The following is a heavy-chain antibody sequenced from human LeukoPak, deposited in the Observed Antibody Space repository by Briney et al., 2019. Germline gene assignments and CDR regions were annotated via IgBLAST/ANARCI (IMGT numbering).Heavy chain of an antibody. Sequence: ASVKVSCKASGYTFTSYDINWVRQATGQGLEWMGWMNPNSGNTGYAQKFQGRVTMTWNTSISTAYMELSSLRSEDTAVYYCARGRRYSSSSRDREDVWGKGTTVTVSS. CDR1: GYTFTSYD. CDR3: ARGRRYSSSSRDREDV. V-gene: IGHV1-8*01. CDR2: MNPNSGNT. D-gene: IGHD6-13*01. J-gene: IGHJ6*04.